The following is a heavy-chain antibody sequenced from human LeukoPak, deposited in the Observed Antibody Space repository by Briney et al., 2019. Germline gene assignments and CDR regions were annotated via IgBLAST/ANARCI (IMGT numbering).Heavy chain of an antibody. CDR3: ASWGYYDFWSGTGAFDI. Sequence: ASVKVSCKASGYTFTGYYMHWVRQAPGQGLEWMGWINPNSGGTNYAQKFQGRVIMTRDTSISTAYMELSRLRSDDTAVYYCASWGYYDFWSGTGAFDIWGQGTMVTVSS. CDR1: GYTFTGYY. J-gene: IGHJ3*02. CDR2: INPNSGGT. V-gene: IGHV1-2*02. D-gene: IGHD3-3*01.